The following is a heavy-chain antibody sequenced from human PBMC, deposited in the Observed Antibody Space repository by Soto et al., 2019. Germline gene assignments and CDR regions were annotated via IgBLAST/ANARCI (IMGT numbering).Heavy chain of an antibody. Sequence: QVQLVESGGGLVTPGGSLRLSCASSGFTFSDYYMSWIRQAPGKGLEWLSYISPGSRYPAYADSVKGRFTISRDNARRSMSLQMNSLTVDDTAIYYCVRGGGGGLFDPWGQGSMVTFSS. J-gene: IGHJ5*02. CDR3: VRGGGGGLFDP. D-gene: IGHD2-15*01. CDR2: ISPGSRYP. CDR1: GFTFSDYY. V-gene: IGHV3-11*06.